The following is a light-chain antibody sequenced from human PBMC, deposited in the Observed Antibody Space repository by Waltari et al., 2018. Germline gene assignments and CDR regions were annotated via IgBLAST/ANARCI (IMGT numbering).Light chain of an antibody. V-gene: IGLV2-14*03. J-gene: IGLJ2*01. CDR1: SSDVGAYNY. CDR2: YVS. CDR3: SSYISSSTLEL. Sequence: QSALTQPASVSGSPGQSITISCTGTSSDVGAYNYVPWYQHHPGKAPKLMIFYVSNRPSGVSNRFSGSKSGNTASLTISGLQAEDEAGYYCSSYISSSTLELFGGGTSLTVL.